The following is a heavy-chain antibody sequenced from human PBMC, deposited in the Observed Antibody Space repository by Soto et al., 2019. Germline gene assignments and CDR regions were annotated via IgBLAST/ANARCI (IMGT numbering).Heavy chain of an antibody. D-gene: IGHD5-18*01. Sequence: QVQLVESGGGVVQPGRSLRLSCAASGFTFSSYGMHWVRQAPGKGLEWVAVISYDGSNKYYADSVKGRFTISRDNSKNTQYMQMNSLRAEDTALYYCEKGGYSYGPNWYFDLLGRGTLVTGSS. J-gene: IGHJ2*01. CDR2: ISYDGSNK. CDR3: EKGGYSYGPNWYFDL. CDR1: GFTFSSYG. V-gene: IGHV3-30*18.